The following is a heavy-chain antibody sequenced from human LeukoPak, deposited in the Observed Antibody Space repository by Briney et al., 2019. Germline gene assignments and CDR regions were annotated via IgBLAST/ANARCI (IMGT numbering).Heavy chain of an antibody. J-gene: IGHJ5*02. D-gene: IGHD6-13*01. V-gene: IGHV4-39*01. CDR2: IYYSGST. Sequence: SETLSLTCTVSGGSISSSSYYWGWIPKPPGKGLEGIGSIYYSGSTYYNTSLKSRVTISVDTSKNQFSLKLRYVNAPDTAVYYCARNGHSSSFSDPWGQGTLVTVSS. CDR1: GGSISSSSYY. CDR3: ARNGHSSSFSDP.